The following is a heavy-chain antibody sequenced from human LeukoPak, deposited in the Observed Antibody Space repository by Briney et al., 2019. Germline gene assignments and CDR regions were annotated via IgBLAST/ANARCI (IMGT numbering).Heavy chain of an antibody. CDR2: LYIRGST. Sequence: PSETLSLTCTLSGGSISSYYWSWIRQPAGKGLEWIGRLYIRGSTNYNPSLKSRVTMSVDTSKNQFSLKLTSVTAADTAVYYCARDQGYFDFDYWGKGILVTVSS. V-gene: IGHV4-4*07. CDR1: GGSISSYY. CDR3: ARDQGYFDFDY. D-gene: IGHD6-13*01. J-gene: IGHJ4*02.